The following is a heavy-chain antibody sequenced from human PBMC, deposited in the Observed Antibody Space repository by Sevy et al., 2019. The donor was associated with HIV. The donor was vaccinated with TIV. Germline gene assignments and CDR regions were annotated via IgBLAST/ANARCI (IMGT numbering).Heavy chain of an antibody. CDR3: AQETFGRFDS. CDR2: IKPDGSDK. Sequence: GGSLRLSCAASGFSFSAYWMNWVRQAPGKGLEWVANIKPDGSDKHYVDSAEDRFTISIENAKNSLYLQMNSMRVEDTAMYYCAQETFGRFDSWGQGTLVTVSS. CDR1: GFSFSAYW. V-gene: IGHV3-7*01. J-gene: IGHJ4*02. D-gene: IGHD1-26*01.